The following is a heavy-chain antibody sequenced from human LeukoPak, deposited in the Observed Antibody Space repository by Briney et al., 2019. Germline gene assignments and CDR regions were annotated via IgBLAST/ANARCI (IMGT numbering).Heavy chain of an antibody. CDR3: ARHGVSSGWYGMGNWFDP. CDR1: GYTFTSYG. J-gene: IGHJ5*02. CDR2: ISAYNGNT. Sequence: ASVKVSCKASGYTFTSYGISWVRQAPGQGLEWMGWISAYNGNTNYAQKLQGRVTMTTDTSTSTAYMELRSLRSDDTAVYYCARHGVSSGWYGMGNWFDPWGQGTLVTVSS. D-gene: IGHD6-19*01. V-gene: IGHV1-18*01.